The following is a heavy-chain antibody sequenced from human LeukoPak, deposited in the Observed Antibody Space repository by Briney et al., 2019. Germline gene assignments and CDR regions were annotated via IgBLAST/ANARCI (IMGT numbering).Heavy chain of an antibody. V-gene: IGHV4-39*07. D-gene: IGHD1-26*01. CDR1: GGSISSSSYY. Sequence: PSETLSLTCTVSGGSISSSSYYWGWIRQPPGKGLEWIGSIYYSGSTYYNPSLKSRVTISVDTSKNQFSLKLSSVTAADTAVYYCARDRMYSGSYYRPTRGFDYWGQGTLVTVSS. CDR3: ARDRMYSGSYYRPTRGFDY. J-gene: IGHJ4*02. CDR2: IYYSGST.